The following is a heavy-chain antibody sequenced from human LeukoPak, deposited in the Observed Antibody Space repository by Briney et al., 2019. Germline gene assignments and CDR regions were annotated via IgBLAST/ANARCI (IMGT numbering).Heavy chain of an antibody. CDR2: ISYDGSNK. Sequence: GRSLRLSCAASGFTFSSYGMHWVRQAPGKGLEWVAVISYDGSNKYYADSVKGRFTISRDNSKNALYLQMNSLRAKDTAVYYCAREIPRDTGTFDYWGQGTLVTVSS. CDR3: AREIPRDTGTFDY. CDR1: GFTFSSYG. J-gene: IGHJ4*02. D-gene: IGHD1-26*01. V-gene: IGHV3-30*03.